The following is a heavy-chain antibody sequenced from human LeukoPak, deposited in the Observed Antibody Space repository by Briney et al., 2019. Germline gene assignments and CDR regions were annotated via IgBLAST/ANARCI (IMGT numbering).Heavy chain of an antibody. D-gene: IGHD3-10*01. V-gene: IGHV1-69*04. Sequence: ASVEVSCKASGGTFSSYAISWVRQAPGQGLEWMGRIIPILGIANYAQKFQGRVTITADKSTSTAYMELSSLRSEDTAVYYCAIGGNRITMARGILDYWGQGTLVTVSS. CDR2: IIPILGIA. CDR3: AIGGNRITMARGILDY. CDR1: GGTFSSYA. J-gene: IGHJ4*02.